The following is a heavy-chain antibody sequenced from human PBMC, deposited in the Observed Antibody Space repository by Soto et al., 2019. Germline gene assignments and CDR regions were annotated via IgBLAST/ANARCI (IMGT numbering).Heavy chain of an antibody. CDR1: GFTFSSYG. J-gene: IGHJ4*02. CDR2: ISYDGSNK. V-gene: IGHV3-30*03. Sequence: PGGSLRLSCAASGFTFSSYGMHWVRQAPGKGLEWVAVISYDGSNKYYADSVKGRFTISRDNSKNTLYLQMNSLRAEDTAVYYCARESPYSGSWYYFDHWGQGTLVTVSS. CDR3: ARESPYSGSWYYFDH. D-gene: IGHD6-13*01.